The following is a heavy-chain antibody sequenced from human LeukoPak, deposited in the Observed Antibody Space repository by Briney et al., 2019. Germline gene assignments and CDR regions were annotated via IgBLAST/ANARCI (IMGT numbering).Heavy chain of an antibody. CDR1: GGSISSSSYY. V-gene: IGHV4-39*01. CDR2: IYYSGST. D-gene: IGHD5-18*01. J-gene: IGHJ4*02. Sequence: PSETLSLTCAVSGGSISSSSYYWGWIRQPPGKGLERIGSIYYSGSTYYNPSLKSRVTISVDTSKNQFSLKLSSVTAADTAVYYCARLRGTAMVNYWGEGTLVTVSS. CDR3: ARLRGTAMVNY.